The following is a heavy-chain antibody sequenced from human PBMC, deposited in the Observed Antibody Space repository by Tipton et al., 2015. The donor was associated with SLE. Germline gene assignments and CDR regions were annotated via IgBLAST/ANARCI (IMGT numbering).Heavy chain of an antibody. J-gene: IGHJ3*02. CDR3: ARDQAIFGVVIHAFDI. CDR2: ISAYNGNT. D-gene: IGHD3-3*02. V-gene: IGHV1-18*01. CDR1: GYTFTSYG. Sequence: QVQLVQSGAEVKKHGAAVKVSCKASGYTFTSYGISWVRQAPGQGLEWMGWISAYNGNTNYAQKLQGRVTMTTDISTSTAYMELGSLRADDTAVYYCARDQAIFGVVIHAFDIWGQGTMVTVSS.